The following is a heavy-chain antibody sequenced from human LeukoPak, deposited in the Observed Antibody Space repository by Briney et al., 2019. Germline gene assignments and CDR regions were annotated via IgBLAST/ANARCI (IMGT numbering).Heavy chain of an antibody. Sequence: PSETLSLTCAVYGGSFSGYYWSWIRQPPGKGLEWIGEINHSGSTNYNPSLKSRVTISVDTSKNQFSLKLSSVTASDTAVYYCAPRSPSTWTARRPTYNWSDPWGQEPWSPSPQ. D-gene: IGHD1-1*01. CDR1: GGSFSGYY. V-gene: IGHV4-34*01. J-gene: IGHJ5*02. CDR3: APRSPSTWTARRPTYNWSDP. CDR2: INHSGST.